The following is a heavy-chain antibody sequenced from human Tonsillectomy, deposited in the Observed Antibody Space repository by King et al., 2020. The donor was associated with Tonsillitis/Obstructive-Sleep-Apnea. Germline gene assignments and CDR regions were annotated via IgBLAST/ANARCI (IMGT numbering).Heavy chain of an antibody. V-gene: IGHV4-39*01. CDR2: IYYSGST. D-gene: IGHD1-26*01. CDR1: GGSISSSSYY. CDR3: ARHPAPRRRRSGSYQYYFDY. J-gene: IGHJ4*02. Sequence: QLQESGPGLVKPSETLSLTCTVSGGSISSSSYYWGWIRQPPGKGLEWIGSIYYSGSTYYNPSLKSRVTISVDTSKNQFSLKLSSVTAADTTVYYCARHPAPRRRRSGSYQYYFDYWGQGTLVTVSS.